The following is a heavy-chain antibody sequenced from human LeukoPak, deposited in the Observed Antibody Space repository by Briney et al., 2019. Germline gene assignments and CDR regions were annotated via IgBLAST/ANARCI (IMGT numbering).Heavy chain of an antibody. CDR3: ARGAYTIFGVVIVNFDY. CDR2: IYYSGST. V-gene: IGHV4-30-4*08. J-gene: IGHJ4*02. CDR1: GGSISSGDYY. D-gene: IGHD3-3*01. Sequence: SQTLSLTCTVSGGSISSGDYYWSWIRQPPGKGLEWIGYIYYSGSTYYNPSLKSRVTISVDTSKNQFSLKLSSVTAVDTAVYYCARGAYTIFGVVIVNFDYWGQGTLVTVSS.